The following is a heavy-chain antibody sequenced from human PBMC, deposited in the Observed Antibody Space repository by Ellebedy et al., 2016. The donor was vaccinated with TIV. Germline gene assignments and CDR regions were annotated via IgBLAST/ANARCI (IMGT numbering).Heavy chain of an antibody. CDR1: GFTFIAYY. CDR2: MNPKSGNT. J-gene: IGHJ5*02. Sequence: ASVKVSXXASGFTFIAYYIHWVRQAPGQGLEWIGWMNPKSGNTGYAQHFQGRVTLTSNTSISTAYMELRSLRSEDTAVYYCTSSSRSYVGSNWFDPWGQGTLVTVSS. D-gene: IGHD6-13*01. CDR3: TSSSRSYVGSNWFDP. V-gene: IGHV1-8*02.